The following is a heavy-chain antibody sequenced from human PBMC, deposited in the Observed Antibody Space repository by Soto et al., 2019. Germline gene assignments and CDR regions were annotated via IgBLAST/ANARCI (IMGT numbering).Heavy chain of an antibody. Sequence: GGSLKLSCAESGFTSSRYSLHCVRQAPGKALEWVSYISGSSSTIYYADSVKGRFTISRDNAKNSLYLQMNSLRAEDTAVYYCARDFSGGDYYGMDVWGQGTTVTVSS. D-gene: IGHD3-10*01. V-gene: IGHV3-48*01. CDR1: GFTSSRYS. CDR2: ISGSSSTI. CDR3: ARDFSGGDYYGMDV. J-gene: IGHJ6*02.